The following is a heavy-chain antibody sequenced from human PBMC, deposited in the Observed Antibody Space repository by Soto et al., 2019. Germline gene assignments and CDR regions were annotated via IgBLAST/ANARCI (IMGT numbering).Heavy chain of an antibody. J-gene: IGHJ5*02. Sequence: QVQLVQSGAEGKKPGASVKVSCKASGYTFTNNDVTWVRQATGQGLEWMGWMNPVSGDTGYAQKFQGRVTMTRNISIATAYMELSSLRSEDTALYYCARRASFGSLNCSAPWGQVTLVTAS. CDR1: GYTFTNND. D-gene: IGHD3-16*01. CDR3: ARRASFGSLNCSAP. CDR2: MNPVSGDT. V-gene: IGHV1-8*01.